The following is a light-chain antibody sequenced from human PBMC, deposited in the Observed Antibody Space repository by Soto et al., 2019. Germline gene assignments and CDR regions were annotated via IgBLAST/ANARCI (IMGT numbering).Light chain of an antibody. CDR1: HSVSTY. J-gene: IGKJ1*01. Sequence: ETVLTQSPATLSLSPGEGASLSCRASHSVSTYLAWYQQKPGQAPRLLIYDASNRTTGIPARFSGSGSGTEFTLTISSLQPDDFATYYCQQYHEYWFGQGTKV. CDR2: DAS. CDR3: QQYHEYW. V-gene: IGKV3-11*01.